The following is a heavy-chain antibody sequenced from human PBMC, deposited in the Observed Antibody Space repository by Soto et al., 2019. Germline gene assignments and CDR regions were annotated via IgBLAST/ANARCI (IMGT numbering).Heavy chain of an antibody. CDR3: ARAHYRGASGSYWVNWLDP. Sequence: SVKVSCKASGGTFSSYAISWARQAPGQGLEWMGGIIPIFGTANYAQKFQGRVTITADESTSTAYMELSSLRSEDTAVYYCARAHYRGASGSYWVNWLDPWGQGTLVTVSS. V-gene: IGHV1-69*13. D-gene: IGHD3-10*01. CDR1: GGTFSSYA. CDR2: IIPIFGTA. J-gene: IGHJ5*02.